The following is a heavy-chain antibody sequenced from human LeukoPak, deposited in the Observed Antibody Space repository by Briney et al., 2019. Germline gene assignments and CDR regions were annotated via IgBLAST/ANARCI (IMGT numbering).Heavy chain of an antibody. J-gene: IGHJ4*02. CDR1: GYTLTELS. D-gene: IGHD2-21*01. CDR3: ATPSLRSAYD. CDR2: FDPEDGET. Sequence: ASVTVSCKVSGYTLTELSMHWVRQAPGKGLEWMGGFDPEDGETIYAQKFQGRVTMTEDTSTDTAYMELSGLRSEDTAVYYCATPSLRSAYDWGQGTLVTVSS. V-gene: IGHV1-24*01.